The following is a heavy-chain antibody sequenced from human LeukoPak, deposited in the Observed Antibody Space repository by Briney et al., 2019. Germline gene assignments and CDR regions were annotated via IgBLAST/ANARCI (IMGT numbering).Heavy chain of an antibody. V-gene: IGHV4-39*01. Sequence: KASETLSLTCTVSGGSISSSSYYWGWIRQPPGKGLEWIGSIYYSGSTYYNPSLKSRVTISVDTSKNQFSLKLSSVTAADTAVYYCASTYGSGSYHHGSWGQGTLVTVSS. CDR2: IYYSGST. CDR3: ASTYGSGSYHHGS. J-gene: IGHJ4*02. D-gene: IGHD3-10*01. CDR1: GGSISSSSYY.